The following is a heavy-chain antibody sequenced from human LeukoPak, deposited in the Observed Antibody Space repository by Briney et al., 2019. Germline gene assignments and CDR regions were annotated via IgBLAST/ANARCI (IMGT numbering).Heavy chain of an antibody. V-gene: IGHV5-51*01. J-gene: IGHJ5*02. CDR1: GYIFTTDW. D-gene: IGHD5-18*01. CDR2: IYPGDSDT. CDR3: ARVVIKRGYSYGLALGWFDP. Sequence: GESLKISCKGSGYIFTTDWIGWVRQMPGKGLELMGIIYPGDSDTTYSPSFQGQVTISADKSISTAYLQWSSLKASDTAMYYCARVVIKRGYSYGLALGWFDPWGQGTLVTVSS.